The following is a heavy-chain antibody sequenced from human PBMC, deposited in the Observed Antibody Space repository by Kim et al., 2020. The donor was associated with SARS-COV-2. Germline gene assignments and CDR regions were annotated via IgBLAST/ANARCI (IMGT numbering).Heavy chain of an antibody. CDR2: TYYRSKWYN. J-gene: IGHJ4*02. D-gene: IGHD1-7*01. Sequence: SQTLSLTCAISGDSVSSNSAAWNWIRQSPSRGLEWLGRTYYRSKWYNDYAVSVKSRITINPDTSKNQFSLQLNSVTPEDTAVYYCARTRITGTTTPEVDDYWGQGTLVTISS. CDR3: ARTRITGTTTPEVDDY. V-gene: IGHV6-1*01. CDR1: GDSVSSNSAA.